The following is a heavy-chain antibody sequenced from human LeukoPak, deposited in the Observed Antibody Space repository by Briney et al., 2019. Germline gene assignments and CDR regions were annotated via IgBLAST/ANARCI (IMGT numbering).Heavy chain of an antibody. D-gene: IGHD2-15*01. CDR2: ISGSGGST. CDR3: AKGGGYCSGGSCYAQHFDY. Sequence: GGSLRLSCAASGFSFSNYGMSWVRQAPGKGLEWVSAISGSGGSTYYADSVKGRFTISRDNSKNTLYLQMNSLRAEDTAVYYCAKGGGYCSGGSCYAQHFDYWGQGTLVTVSS. CDR1: GFSFSNYG. J-gene: IGHJ4*02. V-gene: IGHV3-23*01.